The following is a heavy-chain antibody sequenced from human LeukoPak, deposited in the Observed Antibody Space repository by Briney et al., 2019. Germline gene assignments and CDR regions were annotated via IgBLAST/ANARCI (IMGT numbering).Heavy chain of an antibody. Sequence: PGRSLRLSCAASGFTFDDYAMHWVRQAPGKGLEWVSGISWNSGSIGYADSVKGRFTISRDNAKNSLYLQMNSLRAEDTALYYCAKDGVSSGWHYFDYWGQGTLVTVSS. J-gene: IGHJ4*02. CDR2: ISWNSGSI. CDR1: GFTFDDYA. D-gene: IGHD6-19*01. CDR3: AKDGVSSGWHYFDY. V-gene: IGHV3-9*01.